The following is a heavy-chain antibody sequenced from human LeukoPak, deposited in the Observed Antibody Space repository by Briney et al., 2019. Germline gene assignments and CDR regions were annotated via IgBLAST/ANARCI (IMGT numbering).Heavy chain of an antibody. Sequence: SETLSLTCTVSGGSISSYYWSWIRQPPGKGLEWIGYIYYSGSTNYNPSLKSRVTISVDTSKNQFSLKLSSVTAEDTAVYYCARVAEDAFDIWGQGTMVTVSS. CDR1: GGSISSYY. CDR2: IYYSGST. J-gene: IGHJ3*02. CDR3: ARVAEDAFDI. V-gene: IGHV4-59*01.